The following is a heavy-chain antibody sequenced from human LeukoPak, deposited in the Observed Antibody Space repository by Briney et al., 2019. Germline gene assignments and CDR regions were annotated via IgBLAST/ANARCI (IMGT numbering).Heavy chain of an antibody. CDR2: INPSGGSK. CDR1: GYTFTSYY. J-gene: IGHJ6*02. CDR3: ARDTMTAAGNHYYYGMDV. Sequence: GASVKVSFKASGYTFTSYYMHWVRQAPGQGLEWMGIINPSGGSKSYAQKFQGRVTMTRDTSTSTVYIELSSLRSEDTAVYYCARDTMTAAGNHYYYGMDVWGQGTTVTVSS. V-gene: IGHV1-46*01. D-gene: IGHD6-13*01.